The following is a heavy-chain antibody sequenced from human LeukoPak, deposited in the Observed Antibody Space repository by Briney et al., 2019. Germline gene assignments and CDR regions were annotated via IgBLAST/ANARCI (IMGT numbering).Heavy chain of an antibody. CDR3: ARDYSSGWDDAFDI. D-gene: IGHD6-19*01. J-gene: IGHJ3*02. V-gene: IGHV3-48*03. CDR1: GFTFSSYE. CDR2: ISGSGSTI. Sequence: GGSLRLSCAASGFTFSSYEMNWVRQAPGKGLEWVSYISGSGSTIYYADSVKGRFTISRDNAKNSLYLQMNSLRADDTAVYYCARDYSSGWDDAFDIWGQGTMVTVSS.